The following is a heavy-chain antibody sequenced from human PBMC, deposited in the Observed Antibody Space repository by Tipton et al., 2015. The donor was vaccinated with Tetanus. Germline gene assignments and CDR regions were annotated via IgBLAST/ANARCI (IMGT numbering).Heavy chain of an antibody. CDR3: ARANNDYPKKGPFDY. CDR1: GGSVSRSSHY. Sequence: TLSLTCTVSGGSVSRSSHYWTWIRQPPGKELEWVGYVYHSGSTNYHPSLKSRLTISVDTSKNQFSLNLRSVITADTAVYYCARANNDYPKKGPFDYWGQGILVTVSS. J-gene: IGHJ4*02. D-gene: IGHD5-12*01. CDR2: VYHSGST. V-gene: IGHV4-61*01.